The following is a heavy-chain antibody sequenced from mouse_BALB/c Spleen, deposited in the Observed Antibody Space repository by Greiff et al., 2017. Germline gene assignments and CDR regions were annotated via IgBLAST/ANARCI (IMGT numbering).Heavy chain of an antibody. D-gene: IGHD1-1*01. CDR1: GYTFTSYW. CDR2: INPSTGYT. Sequence: QVQLKESGAELAKPGASVKMSCKASGYTFTSYWMHWVKQRPGQGLEWIGYINPSTGYTEYNQKFKDKATLTADKSSSTAYMQLSSLTSEDSAVYYCARWGYGSSYLFAYWGQGTLVTVSA. J-gene: IGHJ3*01. CDR3: ARWGYGSSYLFAY. V-gene: IGHV1-7*01.